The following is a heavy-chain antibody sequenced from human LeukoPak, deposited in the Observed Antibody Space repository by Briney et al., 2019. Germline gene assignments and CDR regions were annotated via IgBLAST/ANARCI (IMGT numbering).Heavy chain of an antibody. CDR2: INHSGST. D-gene: IGHD1-26*01. V-gene: IGHV4-38-2*02. CDR3: AREHSGSYSYYMDV. CDR1: GYSISSGYY. Sequence: SETLSLTCTVSGYSISSGYYWAWIRQPPGKGLEWIGEINHSGSTNYNPSLKSRVTISVDTSKNQFSLKLSSVTAADTAMYYCAREHSGSYSYYMDVWGKGTTVTVSS. J-gene: IGHJ6*03.